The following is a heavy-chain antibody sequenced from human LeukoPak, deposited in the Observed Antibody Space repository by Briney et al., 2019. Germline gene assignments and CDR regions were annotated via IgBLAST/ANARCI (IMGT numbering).Heavy chain of an antibody. D-gene: IGHD3-16*01. CDR1: GASCSDSY. CDR2: INNSGST. V-gene: IGHV4-34*01. CDR3: ARGRYGPRLGN. Sequence: MPSETLSLTCAVYGASCSDSYWSWIRQSPEKGLEWIGEINNSGSTSYNPSLNSRVIMSVDRSKNQFSLRLTSVTAADTAVYYCARGRYGPRLGNWGQGTLVTVS. J-gene: IGHJ4*02.